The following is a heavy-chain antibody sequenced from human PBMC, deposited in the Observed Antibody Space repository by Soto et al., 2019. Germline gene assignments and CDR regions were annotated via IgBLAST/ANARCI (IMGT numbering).Heavy chain of an antibody. D-gene: IGHD3-3*01. J-gene: IGHJ6*02. V-gene: IGHV3-53*01. CDR2: IYSGGST. Sequence: GGSLRLSCAASGFTVSSNYMSWVRQAPGKGLEWVSVIYSGGSTYYADSVKGRFTISRDNSKNTLYPQMNSLRAEDTAVYYCARLLYDFWSGYQPHYYYGMDVWGQGTTVTVSS. CDR3: ARLLYDFWSGYQPHYYYGMDV. CDR1: GFTVSSNY.